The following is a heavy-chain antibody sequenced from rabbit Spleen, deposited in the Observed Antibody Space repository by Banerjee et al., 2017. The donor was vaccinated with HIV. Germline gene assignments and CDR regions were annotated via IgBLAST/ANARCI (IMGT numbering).Heavy chain of an antibody. J-gene: IGHJ6*01. D-gene: IGHD8-1*01. CDR3: ARDTGSSFSSYGMDL. CDR1: GLDFSSDF. CDR2: IAGSSSGFT. Sequence: QSLEESGGDLVKPGASLTLTCTASGLDFSSDFMCWVRQAPGKGLEWISCIAGSSSGFTYSATWAKGRFTCSKTSSTTVTLQMTSLTVADTATYFCARDTGSSFSSYGMDLWGQGTLVTVS. V-gene: IGHV1S40*01.